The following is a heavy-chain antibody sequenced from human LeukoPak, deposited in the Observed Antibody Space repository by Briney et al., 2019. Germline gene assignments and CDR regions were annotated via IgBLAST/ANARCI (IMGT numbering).Heavy chain of an antibody. CDR3: ARDRRYYYGSGSYPDYYYYGMDV. Sequence: GGSLRLSCAASGFTFSSYSMNWVRQAPGKGLEWVSVIYSGGSTYYADSVKGRFTISRDNSKNTLYLQMNSLRAEDTAVYYCARDRRYYYGSGSYPDYYYYGMDVWGQGTTVTVSS. D-gene: IGHD3-10*01. CDR2: IYSGGST. V-gene: IGHV3-53*01. CDR1: GFTFSSYS. J-gene: IGHJ6*02.